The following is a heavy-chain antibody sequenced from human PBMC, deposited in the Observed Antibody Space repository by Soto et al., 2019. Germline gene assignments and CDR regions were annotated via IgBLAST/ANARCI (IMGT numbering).Heavy chain of an antibody. V-gene: IGHV3-30*18. CDR1: GFTFSSYG. Sequence: GGSLRLSCAASGFTFSSYGMHWVRQAPGKGLEWVAVISYDGSNKYYADSVKGRFTISRDNSKNTLYLQMNSLRAEDTAVYYCAKLYDFWSGYYLPNYYYYYMDVWGKGTTVTVSS. CDR3: AKLYDFWSGYYLPNYYYYYMDV. J-gene: IGHJ6*03. D-gene: IGHD3-3*01. CDR2: ISYDGSNK.